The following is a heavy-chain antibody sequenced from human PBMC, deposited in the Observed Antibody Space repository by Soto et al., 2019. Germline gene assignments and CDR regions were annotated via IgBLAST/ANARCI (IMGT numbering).Heavy chain of an antibody. CDR3: AKDRVGGTFYTPLGF. D-gene: IGHD1-7*01. Sequence: GGSLRLRCQASGFNFDNYGMHWVRHAPGKGLEWVSVITYDGSNKYYADSVKGRFTISRDNSKNTLSLHLNTLKPEDTAVYHCAKDRVGGTFYTPLGFWGQGTLVTVSS. CDR1: GFNFDNYG. V-gene: IGHV3-30*18. J-gene: IGHJ4*02. CDR2: ITYDGSNK.